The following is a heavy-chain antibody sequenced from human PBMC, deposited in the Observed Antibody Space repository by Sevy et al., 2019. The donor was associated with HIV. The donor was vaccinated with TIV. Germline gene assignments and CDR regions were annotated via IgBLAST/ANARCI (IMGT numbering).Heavy chain of an antibody. J-gene: IGHJ4*02. V-gene: IGHV3-15*01. Sequence: GGSLRLSCAASGFTFSNAWMSWVRQAPGKGLEWVGRIKSKHDGGTTEYAAPVKGRFTISRDDSKNKLYLQMNSMKNAATAIYYCNTDSKKRGPSGLLDYWGQGTLVTVSS. D-gene: IGHD3-10*01. CDR2: IKSKHDGGTT. CDR3: NTDSKKRGPSGLLDY. CDR1: GFTFSNAW.